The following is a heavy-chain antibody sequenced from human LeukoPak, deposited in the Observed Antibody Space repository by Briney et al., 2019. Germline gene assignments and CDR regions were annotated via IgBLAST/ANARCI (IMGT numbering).Heavy chain of an antibody. Sequence: SETLSLTCAVYGESFSGYYWSWIRQPPGKGLEWIGEINHSGSTNYNPSLKSRVTISVDTSKNQFSLKLSSVTAADTAVYYCASAAADDAFDIWGQGTMVTVSS. CDR1: GESFSGYY. J-gene: IGHJ3*02. CDR2: INHSGST. CDR3: ASAAADDAFDI. V-gene: IGHV4-34*01. D-gene: IGHD2-2*01.